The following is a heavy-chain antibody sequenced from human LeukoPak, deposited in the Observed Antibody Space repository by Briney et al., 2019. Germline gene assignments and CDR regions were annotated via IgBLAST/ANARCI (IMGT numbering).Heavy chain of an antibody. V-gene: IGHV3-23*01. CDR1: GFTFSSYA. Sequence: GGSLRLSCAASGFTFSSYAMSWVRQAPGKGLEWVSAISGSGGSTYYADSMKGRFTISRDNSKNTLYLQMNSLRAEDTAVYYCAKDQSYGSSPRPPQYNWFDPWGQGTLVTVSS. D-gene: IGHD6-13*01. CDR3: AKDQSYGSSPRPPQYNWFDP. J-gene: IGHJ5*02. CDR2: ISGSGGST.